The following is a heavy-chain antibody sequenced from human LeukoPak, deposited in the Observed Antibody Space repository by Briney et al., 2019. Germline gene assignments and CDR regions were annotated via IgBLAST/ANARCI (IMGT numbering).Heavy chain of an antibody. CDR3: AREVGFGSQVYYFDY. CDR2: INSNSGDT. Sequence: ASVKVSCKASGYTFTGYYVHWVRQAPGQGLEWMGRINSNSGDTKYTQKFQGRVTMTRDTSNGTAYMDLSRLTSDDTAVYYCAREVGFGSQVYYFDYWGQGTLVTVSS. CDR1: GYTFTGYY. D-gene: IGHD3-10*01. V-gene: IGHV1-2*06. J-gene: IGHJ4*02.